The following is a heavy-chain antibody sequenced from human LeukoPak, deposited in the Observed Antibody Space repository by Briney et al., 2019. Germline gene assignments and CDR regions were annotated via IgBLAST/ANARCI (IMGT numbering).Heavy chain of an antibody. Sequence: SETLSLTCTVSGGSISSSSYYWGWIRQPPGKGLEWIGSIYYSGSTYYNPSLKSRVTISVDTSKNQFSLKLSSVTAADTAVYYCARTYYYGSGSYMDYWGQGTLVTVPS. CDR3: ARTYYYGSGSYMDY. J-gene: IGHJ4*02. V-gene: IGHV4-39*01. CDR1: GGSISSSSYY. CDR2: IYYSGST. D-gene: IGHD3-10*01.